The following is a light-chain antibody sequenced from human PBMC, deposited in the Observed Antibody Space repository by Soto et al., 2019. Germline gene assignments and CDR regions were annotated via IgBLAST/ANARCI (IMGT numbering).Light chain of an antibody. CDR1: QSVTSNY. CDR2: GIS. V-gene: IGKV3-20*01. J-gene: IGKJ1*01. Sequence: VMTQPPGTLSLSPGERATLSCRASQSVTSNYLAWYQQKPGQAPRLLIYGISTRATGVPDRFSGSGSGTDFTLTISRLEPEDFAVYYCQQYTDWPLTFGQGTKVDI. CDR3: QQYTDWPLT.